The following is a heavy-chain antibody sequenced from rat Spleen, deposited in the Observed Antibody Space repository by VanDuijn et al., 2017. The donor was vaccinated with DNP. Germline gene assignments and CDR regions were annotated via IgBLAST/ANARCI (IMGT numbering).Heavy chain of an antibody. V-gene: IGHV5-7*01. CDR3: ARADYGGYGGGWFAY. CDR2: INYDGGIT. CDR1: GFSFSDYY. D-gene: IGHD1-11*01. J-gene: IGHJ3*01. Sequence: EVQLVESGGGLVQPGRSLKLSCAASGFSFSDYYMAWVRQAPQGGLEWVATINYDGGITYYRDSVKGRFTISRDNAKSTLYLQVDSLRSEDTATYYCARADYGGYGGGWFAYWGQGTLVTVSS.